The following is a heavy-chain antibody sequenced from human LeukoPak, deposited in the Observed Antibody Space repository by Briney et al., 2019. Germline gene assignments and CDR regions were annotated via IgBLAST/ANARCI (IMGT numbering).Heavy chain of an antibody. J-gene: IGHJ3*02. V-gene: IGHV3-48*02. Sequence: QAGGSLRLSCAASGFTFSTYNMNWVRQAPGKGLEWVSYISSSSTTSYADSVKGRFTISRDNAKNSLYLQMNSLRDEDTAVYYCARTSLGTFHIWGQGTMVTVSS. CDR3: ARTSLGTFHI. D-gene: IGHD1-26*01. CDR2: ISSSSTT. CDR1: GFTFSTYN.